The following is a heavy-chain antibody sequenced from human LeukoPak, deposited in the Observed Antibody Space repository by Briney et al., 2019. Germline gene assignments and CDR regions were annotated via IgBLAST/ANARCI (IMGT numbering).Heavy chain of an antibody. V-gene: IGHV3-15*01. CDR2: IKSKTDGGTT. CDR3: TTGAYDSSGYYYESRVY. Sequence: PGGSLRLSCAASGFTFSNAWMSWVRQAPGQGLEWVGRIKSKTDGGTTDYAAPVKGRFTISRDDSKNTLYLQMNSLKTEDTAVYYCTTGAYDSSGYYYESRVYWGQGTLVTVSS. D-gene: IGHD3-22*01. J-gene: IGHJ4*02. CDR1: GFTFSNAW.